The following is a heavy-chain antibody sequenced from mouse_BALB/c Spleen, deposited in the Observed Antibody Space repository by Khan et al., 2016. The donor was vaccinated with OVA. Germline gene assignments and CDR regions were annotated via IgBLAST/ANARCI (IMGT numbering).Heavy chain of an antibody. CDR3: ARRGDGYYGAMDY. CDR2: ISYSGST. V-gene: IGHV3-2*02. Sequence: EVQLKQSGPGLVKPSQSLSLTCTVTGYSITSDYAWNWLRQFPGNKLEWMGYISYSGSTSYNPYLKSRISITRDTSKNQFFLQLNSVTTEDTATXDCARRGDGYYGAMDYWGQGTSVTVSS. CDR1: GYSITSDYA. D-gene: IGHD2-3*01. J-gene: IGHJ4*01.